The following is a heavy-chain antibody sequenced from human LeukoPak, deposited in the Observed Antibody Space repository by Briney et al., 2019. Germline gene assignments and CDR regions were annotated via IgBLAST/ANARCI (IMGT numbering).Heavy chain of an antibody. CDR3: AIRVVPLEGEEWGFIGDY. D-gene: IGHD3-10*01. V-gene: IGHV4-38-2*01. CDR2: IYHSGTT. J-gene: IGHJ4*02. Sequence: PSETLSLTCAVSDYPISSNYFWGWIRQPPGKGLEWIGGIYHSGTTYYNPSLKSRVTFLLDTSKSQFSPKLTSVSAADPAMSFCAIRVVPLEGEEWGFIGDYWGQGILVTVSS. CDR1: DYPISSNYF.